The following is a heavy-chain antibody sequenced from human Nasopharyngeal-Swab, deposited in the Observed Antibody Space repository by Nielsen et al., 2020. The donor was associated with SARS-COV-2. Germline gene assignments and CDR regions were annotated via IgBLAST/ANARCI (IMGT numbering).Heavy chain of an antibody. D-gene: IGHD3-3*01. V-gene: IGHV3-23*01. J-gene: IGHJ4*02. Sequence: GESLKISCAASGFTFSSYAMSWVRQAPGKGLEWVSIISGRGDNTYYADSVKGRFTISRDNSKNTLYLQMNSLRAEDTAVYYCYGSYDFWSGYYSLPFDYWGQGTLVTVSS. CDR2: ISGRGDNT. CDR1: GFTFSSYA. CDR3: YGSYDFWSGYYSLPFDY.